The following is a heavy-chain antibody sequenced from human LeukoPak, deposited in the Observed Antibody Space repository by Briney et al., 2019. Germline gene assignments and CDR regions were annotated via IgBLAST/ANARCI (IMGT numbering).Heavy chain of an antibody. V-gene: IGHV1-69*13. Sequence: SVKVSCKASGYTFTNYDINWVRQATGQGLEWMGGIIPIFGTANYAQKFQGRVTITADESTNTAYMELSSLRSEDTAVYYCARGEVPPHYFDYWGQGTLVTVSS. J-gene: IGHJ4*02. CDR1: GYTFTNYD. CDR3: ARGEVPPHYFDY. CDR2: IIPIFGTA.